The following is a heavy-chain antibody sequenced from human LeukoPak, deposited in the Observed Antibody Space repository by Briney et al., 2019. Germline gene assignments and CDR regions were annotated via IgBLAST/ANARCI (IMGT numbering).Heavy chain of an antibody. J-gene: IGHJ4*02. CDR3: ARDLEAANTYYFDY. D-gene: IGHD6-13*01. CDR1: GFTFSSFS. Sequence: GGSLRLSCAASGFTFSSFSMNWVRQAPGKGLEWVSYISTSSSAIYYADSVKGRFTISRDNAKSSLYLQMNSLRDEDTAVYYCARDLEAANTYYFDYWGQGTMVTVSS. V-gene: IGHV3-48*02. CDR2: ISTSSSAI.